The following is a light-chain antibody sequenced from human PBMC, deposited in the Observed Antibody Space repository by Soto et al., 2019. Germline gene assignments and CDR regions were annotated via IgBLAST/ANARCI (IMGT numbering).Light chain of an antibody. CDR1: SSDVGSYSL. Sequence: DLTQAASGSGFPGQSITISCTRTSSDVGSYSLVSWYQQHPGKAPKLMIYEVSKRPSGVSNRFSASKSGNTASLTISGLQAEDEADYYCCSYAGSTTLYVFGSGTKVTVL. J-gene: IGLJ1*01. CDR3: CSYAGSTTLYV. CDR2: EVS. V-gene: IGLV2-23*02.